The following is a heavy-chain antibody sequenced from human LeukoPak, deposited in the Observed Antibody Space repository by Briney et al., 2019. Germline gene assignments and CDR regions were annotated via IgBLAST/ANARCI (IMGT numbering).Heavy chain of an antibody. J-gene: IGHJ4*02. Sequence: NPSEILSLTCTVSGGSISSYYWSWIRQPPGKGLEWIGYIYYSGSTNYNPSLKSRVTISVDTSKNQFSLKLSSVTAADTAVYYCARTGEDGYNYDYWGQGTLVTVSS. V-gene: IGHV4-59*01. CDR1: GGSISSYY. CDR3: ARTGEDGYNYDY. CDR2: IYYSGST. D-gene: IGHD5-24*01.